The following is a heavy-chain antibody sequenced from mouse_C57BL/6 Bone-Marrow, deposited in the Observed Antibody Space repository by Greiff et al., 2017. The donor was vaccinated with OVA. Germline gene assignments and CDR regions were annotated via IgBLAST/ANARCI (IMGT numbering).Heavy chain of an antibody. CDR3: ARHGVEYYGSSYWYFDV. D-gene: IGHD1-1*01. CDR2: INSDGGST. V-gene: IGHV5-2*01. CDR1: EYAFPSHD. Sequence: EVQLQESGGGLVQPGESLKLSCESNEYAFPSHDMSWVRKTPEKRLELVAAINSDGGSTYYPDTMERRFIISRDNTKKTLYLQRSSLRSEDTAVDYCARHGVEYYGSSYWYFDVWGTGTTVTVSS. J-gene: IGHJ1*03.